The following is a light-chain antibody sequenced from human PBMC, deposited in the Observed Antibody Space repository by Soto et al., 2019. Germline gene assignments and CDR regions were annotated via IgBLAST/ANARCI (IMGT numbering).Light chain of an antibody. J-gene: IGKJ1*01. CDR2: DIS. CDR3: QQYKSYWS. CDR1: QSLDRW. Sequence: DIQMTQSPSTLSASVGDRVTLTCRASQSLDRWLAWYQQKPGKAPTLLIYDISSLQGGVPSRFSGSGSGTEFTLTSRSLQPEDFATYYCQQYKSYWSFGQGTKVEIK. V-gene: IGKV1-5*01.